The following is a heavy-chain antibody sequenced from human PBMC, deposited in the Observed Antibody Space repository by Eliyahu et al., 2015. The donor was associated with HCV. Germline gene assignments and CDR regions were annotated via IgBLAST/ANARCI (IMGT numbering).Heavy chain of an antibody. CDR1: GFXFSSYS. Sequence: EVQLVESGGGLVKPGGSLRLSCAASGFXFSSYSMNWVRQAPGKGLEWISSISSSSSYIYYADSVKGRFTISRDNAKNSLYLQMHSLRAEDTAVYYCARDTYYYDTSGYYPGYFDYWGQGTLVTVSS. V-gene: IGHV3-21*01. J-gene: IGHJ4*02. D-gene: IGHD3-22*01. CDR3: ARDTYYYDTSGYYPGYFDY. CDR2: ISSSSSYI.